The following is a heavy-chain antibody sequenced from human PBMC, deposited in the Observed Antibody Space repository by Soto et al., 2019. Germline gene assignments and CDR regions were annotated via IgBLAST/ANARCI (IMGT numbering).Heavy chain of an antibody. V-gene: IGHV4-59*01. D-gene: IGHD6-19*01. CDR2: IYYSGST. Sequence: PSETLSLTXTVPGGSISSYYWSWIRQPPGKGLEWIGYIYYSGSTNYNPSLKSRVTISVDTSKNQFSLKLSSVTAADTAVYYCARGGSGLASDYWGQGTLVTVSS. J-gene: IGHJ4*02. CDR1: GGSISSYY. CDR3: ARGGSGLASDY.